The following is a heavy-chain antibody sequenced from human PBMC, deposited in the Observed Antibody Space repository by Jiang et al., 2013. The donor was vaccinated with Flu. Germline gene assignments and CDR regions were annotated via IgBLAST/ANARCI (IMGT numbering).Heavy chain of an antibody. D-gene: IGHD3-22*01. J-gene: IGHJ4*02. CDR3: ARRAGQEDYDSSGYYFIDY. CDR2: IYPGDSDT. CDR1: GYSFTSYW. V-gene: IGHV5-51*01. Sequence: SLKISCKGSGYSFTSYWIGWVRQMPGKGLEWMGIIYPGDSDTRYSPSFQGQVTISADKSISTAYLQWSSLKASDTAMYYCARRAGQEDYDSSGYYFIDYWGQGTLVTVSS.